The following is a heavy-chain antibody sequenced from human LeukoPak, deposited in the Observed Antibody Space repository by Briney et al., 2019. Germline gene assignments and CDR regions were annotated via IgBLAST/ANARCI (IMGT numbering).Heavy chain of an antibody. D-gene: IGHD2-15*01. CDR3: ARLKGYCSGGSSYATFYYYYYMDV. J-gene: IGHJ6*03. CDR1: GGSISSSSYY. Sequence: SETLSLTCTVSGGSISSSSYYWGWIRQPPGKGLEWIGNIYYSGSTYYNPSLKSRVTISVDTSKNQFSLKLSSVTAADTAVYYCARLKGYCSGGSSYATFYYYYYMDVWGKGTTVTISS. CDR2: IYYSGST. V-gene: IGHV4-39*07.